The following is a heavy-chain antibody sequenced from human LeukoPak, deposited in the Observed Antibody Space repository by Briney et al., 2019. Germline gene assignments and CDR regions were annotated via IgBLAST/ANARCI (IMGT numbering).Heavy chain of an antibody. V-gene: IGHV3-9*01. CDR2: ISFNSGSI. J-gene: IGHJ4*02. CDR1: GFTFDDYA. CDR3: AKVPLIYDSSGNYIDY. D-gene: IGHD3-22*01. Sequence: PGRSLRLSCAASGFTFDDYAMHWVRQAPGKGLEWVSGISFNSGSIGYADSVKGRFTISRDNAKKSLYLQMNSLRAEDTALYYCAKVPLIYDSSGNYIDYWGQGTLVTVSS.